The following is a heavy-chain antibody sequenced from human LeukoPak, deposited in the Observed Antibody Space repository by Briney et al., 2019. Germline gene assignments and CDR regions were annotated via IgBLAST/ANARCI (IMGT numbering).Heavy chain of an antibody. Sequence: SETLSLTCIVSGGSISVYHWSWIRPPPGTGLEWVGYLYDTGSTNYNPSLKSRVTISVDPPKNQISLKLSSVTAADTAVYFCAKEGMGSEATTADGAFDIWGQGTTVTVSS. CDR3: AKEGMGSEATTADGAFDI. CDR2: LYDTGST. D-gene: IGHD1-26*01. J-gene: IGHJ3*02. CDR1: GGSISVYH. V-gene: IGHV4-59*12.